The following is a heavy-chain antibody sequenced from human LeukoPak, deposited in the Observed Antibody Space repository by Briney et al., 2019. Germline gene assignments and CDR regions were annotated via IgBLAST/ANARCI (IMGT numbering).Heavy chain of an antibody. CDR3: ARGAVLRYFAWLLSPLDY. Sequence: GGSLRLFCAACGLTFSSYSMNWLRQAPGKELDWVASISSSSSYICYADSVKGRITISRDNAKNSLYLQMISRRGEDTAVYYCARGAVLRYFAWLLSPLDYWGQGALVTVSS. D-gene: IGHD3-9*01. CDR2: ISSSSSYI. J-gene: IGHJ4*02. CDR1: GLTFSSYS. V-gene: IGHV3-21*01.